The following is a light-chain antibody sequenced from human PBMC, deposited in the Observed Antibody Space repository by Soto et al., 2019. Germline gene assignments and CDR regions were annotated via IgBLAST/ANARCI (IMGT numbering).Light chain of an antibody. Sequence: QLVLTQPPSASASLGASVTLTCTLSSGYSNYKVDWYQQRPGKGPRFVMRVGTGGIEGSKGDGIPDRFSVLGSGLNRYLTIKNIQEEDESDYHCGADHGSGSNVVFGGGTKVTVL. CDR2: VGTGGIEG. CDR1: SGYSNYK. CDR3: GADHGSGSNVV. V-gene: IGLV9-49*01. J-gene: IGLJ2*01.